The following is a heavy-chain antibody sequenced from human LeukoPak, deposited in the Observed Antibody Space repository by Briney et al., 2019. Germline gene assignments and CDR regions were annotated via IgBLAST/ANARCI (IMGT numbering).Heavy chain of an antibody. Sequence: GGSLRLSCEASGFTVSSNHMSWVRQAPGKWLVWVSVIYSGGTIYYADSVKGRFTISRDNSQNTVYLEMNSLRAEDTAVYYCARDGENHYYDYWGQGTLVIVST. D-gene: IGHD7-27*01. CDR3: ARDGENHYYDY. J-gene: IGHJ4*02. CDR1: GFTVSSNH. CDR2: IYSGGTI. V-gene: IGHV3-66*01.